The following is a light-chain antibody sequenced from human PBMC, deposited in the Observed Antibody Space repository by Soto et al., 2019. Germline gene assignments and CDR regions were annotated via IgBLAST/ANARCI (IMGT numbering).Light chain of an antibody. CDR1: QSISSW. CDR3: QQYNSYSPLS. CDR2: DAS. J-gene: IGKJ1*01. Sequence: DIQMTLSPSTLSASVGDRVTITCRASQSISSWLAWYQQKPGKAPKLLIYDASSLESGVPSRFSGSGSGTEFTLTISSLQPDDFATYYCQQYNSYSPLSFGQGTKVDIK. V-gene: IGKV1-5*01.